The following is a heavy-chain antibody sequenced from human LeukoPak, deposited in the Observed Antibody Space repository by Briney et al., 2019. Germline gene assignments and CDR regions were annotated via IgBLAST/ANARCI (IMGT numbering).Heavy chain of an antibody. CDR3: AKDGYPYSSSWSLYYLNYYYMDV. V-gene: IGHV3-43D*03. CDR1: GFTFDDYA. D-gene: IGHD6-13*01. Sequence: GGSLRLSCAASGFTFDDYAMRWVRQAPGKGLEWVSLISWDGGSTYYADSVKGRFTISRDNNKNSLYLQMNSLRVEDTALYYCAKDGYPYSSSWSLYYLNYYYMDVWGKGTTVTVSS. J-gene: IGHJ6*03. CDR2: ISWDGGST.